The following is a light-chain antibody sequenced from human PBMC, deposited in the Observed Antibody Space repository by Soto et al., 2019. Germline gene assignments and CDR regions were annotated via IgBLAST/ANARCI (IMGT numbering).Light chain of an antibody. V-gene: IGLV2-8*01. Sequence: QSALTQPPSASRSPGQSVTISCTGTSSDVGGYNYVSWYQQHPGKAPKVMIYEVSKRPSGVPDRFSGSKSGNTASLTVSGLQAEDEADYYCSSYAGSNSVFGGGTKLTVL. CDR2: EVS. CDR1: SSDVGGYNY. CDR3: SSYAGSNSV. J-gene: IGLJ3*02.